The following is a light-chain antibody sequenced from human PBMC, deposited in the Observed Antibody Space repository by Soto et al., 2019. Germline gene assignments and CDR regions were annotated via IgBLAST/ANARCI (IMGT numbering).Light chain of an antibody. Sequence: QSALTQPASVSGSPGQTITISCTGTSSDVGGYNYVSWYQQHPGKAPKLMIYEVSNRPSGVSNRFSGSKSGNTASLTISGLQAEDEVDYYCSAYTSTSARVFGTGTKVTV. CDR2: EVS. J-gene: IGLJ1*01. CDR1: SSDVGGYNY. V-gene: IGLV2-14*01. CDR3: SAYTSTSARV.